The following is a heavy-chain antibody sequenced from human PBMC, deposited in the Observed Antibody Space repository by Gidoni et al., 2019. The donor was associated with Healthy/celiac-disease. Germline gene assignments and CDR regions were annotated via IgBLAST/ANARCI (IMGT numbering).Heavy chain of an antibody. CDR1: GGSLSSSSYY. D-gene: IGHD3-10*01. V-gene: IGHV4-39*07. CDR3: AREGGGSGIDDFDY. Sequence: QLQLQESGPGLVKPSETLSPTCTVSGGSLSSSSYYWGWIRQPPGKGLEWIGSIYYSGSTYYNPSLKSRVTISVDTSKNQFSLKLSSVTAADTAVYYCAREGGGSGIDDFDYWGQGTLVTVSS. J-gene: IGHJ4*02. CDR2: IYYSGST.